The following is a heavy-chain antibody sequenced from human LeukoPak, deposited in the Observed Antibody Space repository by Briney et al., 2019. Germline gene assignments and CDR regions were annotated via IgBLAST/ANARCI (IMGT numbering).Heavy chain of an antibody. D-gene: IGHD6-13*01. V-gene: IGHV4-39*01. CDR2: IYYSGST. J-gene: IGHJ4*02. CDR3: ARHSEQQLDYFDY. Sequence: PSETLSLTCTVSGGSISTSVDYWGWIRQPPGKGLEWIGSIYYSGSTHYNPSLKTRVTISVDTSRNQFSLKLSAVTAADTAVYYCARHSEQQLDYFDYWGQGTLVTVSS. CDR1: GGSISTSVDY.